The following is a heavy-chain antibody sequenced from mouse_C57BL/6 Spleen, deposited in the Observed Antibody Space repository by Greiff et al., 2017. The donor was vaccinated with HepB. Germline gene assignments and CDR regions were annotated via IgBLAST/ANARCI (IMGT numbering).Heavy chain of an antibody. CDR2: ISSGGDYI. J-gene: IGHJ1*03. D-gene: IGHD1-1*01. CDR1: GFTFSSYA. Sequence: EVQGVESGEGLVKPGGSLKLSCAASGFTFSSYAMSWVRQTPEKRLEWVAYISSGGDYIYYADTVKGRFTISRDNARNTLYLQMSSLKSEDTAMYYCTRDPTVVYWYFDVWGTGTTVTVSS. V-gene: IGHV5-9-1*02. CDR3: TRDPTVVYWYFDV.